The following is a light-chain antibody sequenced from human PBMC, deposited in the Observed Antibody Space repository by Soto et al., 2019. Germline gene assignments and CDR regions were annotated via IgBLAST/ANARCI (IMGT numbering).Light chain of an antibody. CDR1: QSVSSIY. CDR3: QQYNNWPPLT. Sequence: EIVMTQSPATLSVSPGERATLSCRASQSVSSIYLAWYQQKPGQAPRLLIYGASSRATGIPDRFSGSGSGTDFTLTISRLEPEDFAVYYCQQYNNWPPLTFGGGTKVDIK. J-gene: IGKJ4*01. V-gene: IGKV3D-15*01. CDR2: GAS.